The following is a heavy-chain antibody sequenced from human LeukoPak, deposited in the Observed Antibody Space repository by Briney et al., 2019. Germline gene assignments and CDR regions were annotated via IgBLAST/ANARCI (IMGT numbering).Heavy chain of an antibody. CDR2: INPNSGGT. V-gene: IGHV1-2*02. D-gene: IGHD6-13*01. CDR1: GYTFTGYY. J-gene: IGHJ6*02. Sequence: GASVKVSCKASGYTFTGYYMHWVRQAPGQGLEWMGWINPNSGGTNYAQKFQGRVTMTRDTSISTAYMELSRLRPDDTAVYYCAREPIAALPGFYYGMDVWGQGTTVTVSS. CDR3: AREPIAALPGFYYGMDV.